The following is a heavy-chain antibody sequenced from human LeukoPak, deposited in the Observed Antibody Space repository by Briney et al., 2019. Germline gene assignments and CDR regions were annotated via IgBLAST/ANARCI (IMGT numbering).Heavy chain of an antibody. V-gene: IGHV4-34*01. D-gene: IGHD6-19*01. CDR3: SVAGPSSDAFDI. Sequence: SETLSLTCAVYGGSFSGYYWSWIRQPPGKGLEWIGEINHSGSTNYNPSLKSRVTISVDTSKNQFPLKLSSVTAADTAVYYCSVAGPSSDAFDIWGQGTMVTVSS. CDR1: GGSFSGYY. J-gene: IGHJ3*02. CDR2: INHSGST.